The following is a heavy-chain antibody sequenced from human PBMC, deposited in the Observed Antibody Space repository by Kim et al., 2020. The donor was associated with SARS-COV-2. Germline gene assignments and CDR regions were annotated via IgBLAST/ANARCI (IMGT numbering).Heavy chain of an antibody. CDR1: GFTFSSYA. CDR3: AKHTPFEQWLVRGGYDY. V-gene: IGHV3-23*01. CDR2: ISGSGGST. D-gene: IGHD6-19*01. J-gene: IGHJ4*02. Sequence: GGSLRLSCAASGFTFSSYAMSWVRQAPGKGLEWVSAISGSGGSTYYADSVKGRFTISRDNSKNTLYLQMNSLRAEDTAVYYCAKHTPFEQWLVRGGYDYWGQGTLVTVSS.